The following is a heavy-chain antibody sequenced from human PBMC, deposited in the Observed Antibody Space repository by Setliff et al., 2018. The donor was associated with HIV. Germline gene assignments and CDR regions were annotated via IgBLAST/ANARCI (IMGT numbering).Heavy chain of an antibody. CDR1: GYTFTDHY. D-gene: IGHD4-4*01. CDR3: ARDAFDYTAYYYSYMDF. V-gene: IGHV1-2*02. J-gene: IGHJ6*03. Sequence: AAVKVSCQASGYTFTDHYIHWVRQAPGQGLEWMGWINPYSGGTNYSQNFQGRVTMTRDTTTSTVYMELSSLRSEDTAVYYCARDAFDYTAYYYSYMDFWGKGTTVTVSS. CDR2: INPYSGGT.